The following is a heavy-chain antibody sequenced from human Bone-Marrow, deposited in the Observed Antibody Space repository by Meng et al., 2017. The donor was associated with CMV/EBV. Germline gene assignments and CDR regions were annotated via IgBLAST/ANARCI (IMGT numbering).Heavy chain of an antibody. CDR1: GFRFNNYG. Sequence: GGSLRLSCAASGFRFNNYGMHWFRQAPGKGLEWVANIKQDGSEKYYVDSVKGRFTISRDNAKNSLYLQMNSLRADDTAVYYCASDGMDVWGQGTTVTVSS. V-gene: IGHV3-7*01. CDR2: IKQDGSEK. J-gene: IGHJ6*02. CDR3: ASDGMDV.